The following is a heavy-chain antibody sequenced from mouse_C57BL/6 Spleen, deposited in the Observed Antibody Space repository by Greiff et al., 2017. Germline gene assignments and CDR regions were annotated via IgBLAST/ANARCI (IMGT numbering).Heavy chain of an antibody. D-gene: IGHD2-4*01. CDR1: GFTFSDYY. CDR2: INYDGSST. CDR3: ARDGYDYDGGYYFDY. Sequence: EVNVVESEGGLVQPGSSMKLSCTASGFTFSDYYMAWVRQVPEKGLEWVANINYDGSSTYYLDSLKSRFIISRDNAKNILYLQMSSLKSEDTATYYCARDGYDYDGGYYFDYWGQGTTLTVSS. V-gene: IGHV5-16*01. J-gene: IGHJ2*01.